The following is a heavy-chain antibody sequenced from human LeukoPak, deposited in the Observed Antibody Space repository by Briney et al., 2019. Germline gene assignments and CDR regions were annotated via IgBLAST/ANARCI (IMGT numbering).Heavy chain of an antibody. D-gene: IGHD2-2*01. CDR1: GYTFTSYG. CDR3: ARDIVVVPAANGGLITIIDY. V-gene: IGHV1-18*01. J-gene: IGHJ4*02. CDR2: ISAYNGNT. Sequence: ASVKVSCKASGYTFTSYGISWVRQAPGQGLEWMGWISAYNGNTNYAQKLQGRVTMTTDTSTSTAYMELRSLRSDDTAVYYCARDIVVVPAANGGLITIIDYWGQGTLVTVSS.